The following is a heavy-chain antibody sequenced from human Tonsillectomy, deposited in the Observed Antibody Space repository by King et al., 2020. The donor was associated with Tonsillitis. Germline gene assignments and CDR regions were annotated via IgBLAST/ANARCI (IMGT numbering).Heavy chain of an antibody. J-gene: IGHJ2*01. CDR3: ARLTYYYDSSGYYYDWDFDL. D-gene: IGHD3-22*01. V-gene: IGHV4-59*08. Sequence: VQLQESGPGLVKPSETLSLTCTVSGGSISSYYWSWIRQPPGKGLEWIGYIYYSGSTNYNPSLKSRVTISVDTSKNQFSLKLSSVTAADTAVYYCARLTYYYDSSGYYYDWDFDLWGRGTLVTVSS. CDR2: IYYSGST. CDR1: GGSISSYY.